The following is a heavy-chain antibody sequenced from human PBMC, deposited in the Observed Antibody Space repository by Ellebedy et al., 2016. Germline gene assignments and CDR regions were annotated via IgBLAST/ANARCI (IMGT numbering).Heavy chain of an antibody. D-gene: IGHD5-18*01. J-gene: IGHJ4*02. CDR3: AKGDGSGYSYGYGY. V-gene: IGHV3-23*01. CDR1: GFTFSSYA. Sequence: GGSLRLSXAASGFTFSSYAMSWVRQAPGKGLEWVSAISGSGGSTYYADSVKGRFTISRDNSKNTLYLQMNSLRAEDTAVYYCAKGDGSGYSYGYGYWGQGTLVTVSS. CDR2: ISGSGGST.